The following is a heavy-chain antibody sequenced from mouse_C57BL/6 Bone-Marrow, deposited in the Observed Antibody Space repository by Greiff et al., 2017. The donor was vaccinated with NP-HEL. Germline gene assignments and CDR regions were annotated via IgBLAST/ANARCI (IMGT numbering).Heavy chain of an antibody. D-gene: IGHD1-1*01. V-gene: IGHV5-9-1*02. Sequence: EVQLVESGEGLVKPGGSLKLSCAASGFTFSSYAMSWVRQTPEKRLEWVAYISSGGDYIYYADTVKGRFTISRDNARNTLYLQMSSLKSEDTDMYYCTREGLTTVVRGYFDYWGQGTTLTVSS. J-gene: IGHJ2*01. CDR1: GFTFSSYA. CDR2: ISSGGDYI. CDR3: TREGLTTVVRGYFDY.